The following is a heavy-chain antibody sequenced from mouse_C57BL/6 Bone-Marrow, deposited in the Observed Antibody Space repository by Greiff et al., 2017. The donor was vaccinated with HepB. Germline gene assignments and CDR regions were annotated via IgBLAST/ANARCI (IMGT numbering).Heavy chain of an antibody. J-gene: IGHJ4*01. CDR2: IDPSDSET. D-gene: IGHD1-1*01. CDR1: GYTFTSYW. V-gene: IGHV1-52*01. CDR3: ARGPLITTVVMDY. Sequence: QVQLQQPGAELVRPGSSVKLSCKASGYTFTSYWMHWVKQRPIQGLEWIGNIDPSDSETHYNQKFKDKATLTVDKSSSTAYMQLSSLTSEDSAVYYCARGPLITTVVMDYWGQGTSVTVSS.